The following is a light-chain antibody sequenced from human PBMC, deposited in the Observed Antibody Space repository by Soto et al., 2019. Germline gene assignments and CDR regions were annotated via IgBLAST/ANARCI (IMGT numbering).Light chain of an antibody. CDR3: QQYGSLFT. J-gene: IGKJ3*01. CDR2: GAS. V-gene: IGKV3-20*01. CDR1: QRVSSNY. Sequence: EIVLAQSPGTLSLSPGERATLSCTASQRVSSNYFAWYQQKPGQAPRPLISGASSRATGIPDRFSGSGSGTDFTLTISRLEPEDFAVYYCQQYGSLFTFGPGTKVAIK.